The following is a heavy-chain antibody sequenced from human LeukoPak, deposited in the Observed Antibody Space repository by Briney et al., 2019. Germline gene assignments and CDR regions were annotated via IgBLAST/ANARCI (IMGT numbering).Heavy chain of an antibody. CDR3: ARNNYYDSSGYFLRAEYFQH. CDR2: IIPIFGTA. CDR1: GGTFSSYA. J-gene: IGHJ1*01. D-gene: IGHD3-22*01. Sequence: SVKVSCKASGGTFSSYAISWVRQAPGQGLEWMGGIIPIFGTANYPQKFQGRVTITADESTSTANMELSSLRSEDTAVYYCARNNYYDSSGYFLRAEYFQHWGQGTLVTVSS. V-gene: IGHV1-69*13.